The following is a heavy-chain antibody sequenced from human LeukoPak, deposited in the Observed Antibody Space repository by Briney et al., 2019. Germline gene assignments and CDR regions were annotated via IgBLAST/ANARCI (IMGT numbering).Heavy chain of an antibody. Sequence: GVSVKVSCKASGNTFTDYYLHWVRQAPGQGLEWMGWINTNSGGTRYAQKFQGRVTMTRDTSISTAYLELSGLTSDDTAVYYCARGYPNYYGPWGQGTTVTVSS. J-gene: IGHJ3*01. CDR2: INTNSGGT. V-gene: IGHV1-2*02. CDR1: GNTFTDYY. D-gene: IGHD3-10*01. CDR3: ARGYPNYYGP.